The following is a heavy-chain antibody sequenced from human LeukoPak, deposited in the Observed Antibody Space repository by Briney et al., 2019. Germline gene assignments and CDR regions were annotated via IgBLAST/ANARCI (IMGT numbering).Heavy chain of an antibody. CDR3: ARARPTGYCSGGSCFFRYFDL. D-gene: IGHD2-15*01. Sequence: PSQTLSLTCAISGDSVSSNSAAWNWIRQSPSRGLEWLGRTYYRSKWYNDYAVSVKSRITINPDTSKNQSSLQLNSVTPEDTAVYYCARARPTGYCSGGSCFFRYFDLWGRGTLVTVSS. CDR2: TYYRSKWYN. V-gene: IGHV6-1*01. CDR1: GDSVSSNSAA. J-gene: IGHJ2*01.